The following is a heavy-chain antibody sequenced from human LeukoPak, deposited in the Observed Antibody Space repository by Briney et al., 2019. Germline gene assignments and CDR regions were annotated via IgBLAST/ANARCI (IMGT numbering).Heavy chain of an antibody. J-gene: IGHJ4*02. V-gene: IGHV4-31*03. CDR3: ARVRRGYSYGLDY. CDR1: GGSISSGGYY. CDR2: IYYSGST. Sequence: PSETLSLTCTVSGGSISSGGYYWSWIRQHPGKGLEWIGYIYYSGSTYYNPSLKSRVTISVDTSKNQFSLKLSSVPAADTAVYYCARVRRGYSYGLDYWGQGTLVTVSS. D-gene: IGHD5-18*01.